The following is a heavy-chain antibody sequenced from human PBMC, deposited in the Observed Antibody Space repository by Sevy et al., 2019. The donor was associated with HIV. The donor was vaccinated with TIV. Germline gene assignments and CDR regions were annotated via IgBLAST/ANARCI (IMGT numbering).Heavy chain of an antibody. CDR3: ARDSNPEQWLVPTHFDY. J-gene: IGHJ4*02. CDR2: IWYDGSNK. V-gene: IGHV3-33*01. Sequence: GGSLRLSCAASGFTFSSYGMHWVRQAPGKGLEWVAVIWYDGSNKYYADSVKGRFTISRDNSKNTLYLQMNSLRAEDTAVYYCARDSNPEQWLVPTHFDYWGQGTLVTVSS. D-gene: IGHD6-19*01. CDR1: GFTFSSYG.